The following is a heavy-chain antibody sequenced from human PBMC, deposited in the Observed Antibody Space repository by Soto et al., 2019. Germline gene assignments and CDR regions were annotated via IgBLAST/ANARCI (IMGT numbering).Heavy chain of an antibody. CDR1: GFTFRSFV. J-gene: IGHJ4*02. Sequence: QVQLVGSGGGVVQPGTSLRLSCVGSGFTFRSFVIHWVRQATGKGLEWVALTSYDGSNKYYDDSVKGRFTISRDNSRNTVDLPMDSLRLEETALYYCARWGTTGGLDVWGQGTLVSVSS. CDR2: TSYDGSNK. D-gene: IGHD3-16*01. CDR3: ARWGTTGGLDV. V-gene: IGHV3-30*19.